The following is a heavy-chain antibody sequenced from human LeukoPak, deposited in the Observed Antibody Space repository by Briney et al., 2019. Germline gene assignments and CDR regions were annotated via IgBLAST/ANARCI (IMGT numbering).Heavy chain of an antibody. CDR3: AKEWGVDYGLRY. D-gene: IGHD4-17*01. CDR2: INPYSGDT. V-gene: IGHV1-2*02. CDR1: GYSFTGYY. J-gene: IGHJ4*02. Sequence: ASVKVSCKASGYSFTGYYIHWVRQAPGQGLAWMGWINPYSGDTTYAQKFQGRLTLTRDTSISTAYMEVSRLKSDDTAVYYCAKEWGVDYGLRYWGQGTLVTVSS.